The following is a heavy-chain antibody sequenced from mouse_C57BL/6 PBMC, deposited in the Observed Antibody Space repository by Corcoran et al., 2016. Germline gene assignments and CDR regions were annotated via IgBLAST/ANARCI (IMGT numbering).Heavy chain of an antibody. CDR2: INPYNGGT. V-gene: IGHV1-19*01. J-gene: IGHJ3*01. CDR1: GYTFTDYY. CDR3: ARGLGYGNPFAY. D-gene: IGHD2-1*01. Sequence: EVQLQQSGPVLVKPGASVKMSCKASGYTFTDYYMNWVKQSHGKSLEWIGVINPYNGGTSYNQKFKGKATLTVDKSSSTAYMELNSLTSEDSAVYYCARGLGYGNPFAYWGQGTLVTVS.